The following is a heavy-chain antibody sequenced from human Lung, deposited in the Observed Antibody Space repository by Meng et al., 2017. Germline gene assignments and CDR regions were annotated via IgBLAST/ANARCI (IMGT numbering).Heavy chain of an antibody. D-gene: IGHD5-18*01. V-gene: IGHV4-30-4*01. CDR1: GDSMSSSAYY. Sequence: QVQLEELDPGLWKPSPPLSLTCTVTGDSMSSSAYYWSWIRQLPGKGLEWIGYIYYSGGTYYSPSLKSRVSISVDTSKKYFSLRLTSVTAADTAVYYCARGDTSKEFDYWGQGTLVTVSS. CDR3: ARGDTSKEFDY. J-gene: IGHJ4*02. CDR2: IYYSGGT.